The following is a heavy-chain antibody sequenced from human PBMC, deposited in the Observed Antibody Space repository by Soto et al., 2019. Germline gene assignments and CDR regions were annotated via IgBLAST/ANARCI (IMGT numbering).Heavy chain of an antibody. V-gene: IGHV4-59*08. Sequence: SETLSLTCTVSGGSISSYYWSWIRQPPGKGLEWIGYIYYSGSTNYNPSLKSRVTISVDTSKNQFSLKLSSVTAADTAVYYCASFKGHSSSLNWFDPWGQGTLVTVSS. D-gene: IGHD6-13*01. CDR3: ASFKGHSSSLNWFDP. CDR2: IYYSGST. J-gene: IGHJ5*02. CDR1: GGSISSYY.